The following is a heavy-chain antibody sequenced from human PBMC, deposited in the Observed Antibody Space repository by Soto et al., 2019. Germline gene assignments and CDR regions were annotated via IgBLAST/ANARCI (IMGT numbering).Heavy chain of an antibody. J-gene: IGHJ6*02. V-gene: IGHV4-39*01. Sequence: QLQLQESGPGLVKPSETLSLSCTVSGGSITSSFYWGWIRQPPGKGLEWIGSIYVTGNTYYNPSLKGRVTISADTSKNQCSLNLTSVTAADTAVYYCRSSSRYSTDVWGQGATVTVSS. CDR3: RSSSRYSTDV. D-gene: IGHD6-13*01. CDR2: IYVTGNT. CDR1: GGSITSSFY.